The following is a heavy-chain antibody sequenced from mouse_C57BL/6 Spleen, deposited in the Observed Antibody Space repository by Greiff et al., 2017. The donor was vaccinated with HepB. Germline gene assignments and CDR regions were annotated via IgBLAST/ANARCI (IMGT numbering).Heavy chain of an antibody. CDR2: IDPETGGT. CDR1: GYTFTDYE. V-gene: IGHV1-15*01. J-gene: IGHJ2*01. CDR3: TIIYYGNYDY. D-gene: IGHD2-1*01. Sequence: QVQLQQSGAELVRPGASVTLSCKASGYTFTDYEMHWVKQTPVHGLEWIGAIDPETGGTAYNQKFKGKAILTADKPASTAYMELRSLTSEDSAVYYCTIIYYGNYDYWGQGTTLTVSS.